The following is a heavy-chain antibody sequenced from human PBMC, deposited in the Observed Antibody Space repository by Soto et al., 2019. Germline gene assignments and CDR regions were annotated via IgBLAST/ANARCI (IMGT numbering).Heavy chain of an antibody. CDR3: TRDSITPGSGMDV. CDR1: GFTVSTNY. D-gene: IGHD1-20*01. CDR2: ISDGGST. V-gene: IGHV3-53*01. J-gene: IGHJ6*02. Sequence: PGGSLRLSCAASGFTVSTNYMSWVRQAPGKGLEWVSVISDGGSTDNADSVKGRFTISRDDYKNTLYLQMKSLRVEDTAVYSCTRDSITPGSGMDVWGRGTTVTVYS.